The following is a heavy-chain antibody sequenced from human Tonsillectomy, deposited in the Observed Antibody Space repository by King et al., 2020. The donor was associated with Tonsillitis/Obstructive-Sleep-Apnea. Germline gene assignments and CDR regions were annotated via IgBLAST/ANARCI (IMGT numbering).Heavy chain of an antibody. CDR1: GGSINNFY. D-gene: IGHD5-18*01. CDR2: IYNSGST. J-gene: IGHJ3*01. Sequence: VQLQESGPGLVKPSETLSLTCTVSGGSINNFYWSWIRQPPGKGLEWIGNIYNSGSTNYKSSLKSRVTISVDTSKNQFSLRLSSVTAADTAVYYCARLNTPPDAFDVWGQGIMVTVSS. V-gene: IGHV4-59*08. CDR3: ARLNTPPDAFDV.